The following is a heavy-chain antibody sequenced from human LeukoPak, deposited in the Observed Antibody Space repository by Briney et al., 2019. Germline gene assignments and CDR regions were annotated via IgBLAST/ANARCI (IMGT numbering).Heavy chain of an antibody. V-gene: IGHV3-7*01. CDR2: IKQDGSEK. CDR3: AKGGGYASDH. CDR1: GFTFSSNW. J-gene: IGHJ4*02. D-gene: IGHD5-12*01. Sequence: PGGSLRLSCAAPGFTFSSNWMSWVRQAPGKGLEWVANIKQDGSEKFYVDSVKGRFTISRDNAKNSLYLQMNSLRAEDTALYYCAKGGGYASDHWGQGTLVTVSS.